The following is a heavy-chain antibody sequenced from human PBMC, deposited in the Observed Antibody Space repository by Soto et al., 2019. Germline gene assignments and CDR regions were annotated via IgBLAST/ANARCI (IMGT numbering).Heavy chain of an antibody. Sequence: ASVKVSCKASGYTFTRYYINWVRQAPGQGLEWMGWVSAYNGNTHYEQKLQGRVTLTTDTSTSTAYMELRSLRSDDTAVYFCARGGQWDFLSDYWGQGTLVTVS. CDR1: GYTFTRYY. J-gene: IGHJ4*02. CDR3: ARGGQWDFLSDY. D-gene: IGHD1-26*01. CDR2: VSAYNGNT. V-gene: IGHV1-18*01.